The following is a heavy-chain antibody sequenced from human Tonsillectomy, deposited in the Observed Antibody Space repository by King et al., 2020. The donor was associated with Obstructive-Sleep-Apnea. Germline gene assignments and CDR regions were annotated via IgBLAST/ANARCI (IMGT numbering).Heavy chain of an antibody. D-gene: IGHD1-1*01. CDR3: AREETGTVLPDYYYGLDV. CDR2: FNPNSGNT. J-gene: IGHJ6*02. V-gene: IGHV1-46*01. CDR1: GYTLTSYY. Sequence: VQLVESGAEVKKPGASVKVSCKASGYTLTSYYMHWVRRAPGQGLEWMAIFNPNSGNTIYAQKFQGRVTMTRDTSTSTVYMELNNLRSEDTAVYYCAREETGTVLPDYYYGLDVWGQGTTVTVSS.